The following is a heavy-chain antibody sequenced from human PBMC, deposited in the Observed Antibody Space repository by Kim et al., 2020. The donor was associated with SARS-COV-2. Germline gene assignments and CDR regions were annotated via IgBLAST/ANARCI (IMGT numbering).Heavy chain of an antibody. CDR1: GFTFSSYS. CDR3: ARGQIYYAFWSGPSPYGIVV. CDR2: ISSSSSYI. D-gene: IGHD3-3*01. J-gene: IGHJ6*04. Sequence: GGSLRLSCAASGFTFSSYSMNWVRQAPGKGLEWVSSISSSSSYIYYADSVKGRFTISRDNAKNSLYLQMNSLRAEDTAVYYCARGQIYYAFWSGPSPYGIVVGGERTTGTVSS. V-gene: IGHV3-21*01.